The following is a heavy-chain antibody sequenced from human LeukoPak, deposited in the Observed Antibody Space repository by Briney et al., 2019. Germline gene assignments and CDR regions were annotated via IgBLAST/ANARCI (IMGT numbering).Heavy chain of an antibody. D-gene: IGHD3-10*01. Sequence: KASETLSLTCAVYGGSFSGYYWRWIRQPPGKGLECIGEINHSGSTNYNPSLKSRITISVDTSKNQFSLKLSSVTAADTAVSYCARGSHYYGSGGGYWGQGTLVTVSS. CDR2: INHSGST. CDR3: ARGSHYYGSGGGY. J-gene: IGHJ4*02. V-gene: IGHV4-34*01. CDR1: GGSFSGYY.